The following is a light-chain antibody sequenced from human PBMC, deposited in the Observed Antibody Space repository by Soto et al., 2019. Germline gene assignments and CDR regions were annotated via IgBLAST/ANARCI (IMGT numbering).Light chain of an antibody. Sequence: EIVMTQSPAPLSVSPGERATLSCRASQSVSSNLAWYQQKPGQTPKLLIYVASTRATGIPARFSGSGSATEFSLTISSLQSEDFQVYYCQQYNVWPLTFGGGTKVVFK. J-gene: IGKJ4*01. CDR3: QQYNVWPLT. CDR1: QSVSSN. V-gene: IGKV3-15*01. CDR2: VAS.